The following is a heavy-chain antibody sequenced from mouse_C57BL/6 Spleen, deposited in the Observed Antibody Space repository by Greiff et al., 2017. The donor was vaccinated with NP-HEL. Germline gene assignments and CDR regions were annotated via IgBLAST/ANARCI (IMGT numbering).Heavy chain of an antibody. D-gene: IGHD1-1*02. CDR2: IDPSDSYT. CDR1: GYTFTSYW. J-gene: IGHJ2*01. V-gene: IGHV1-69*01. Sequence: VQLQQPGAELVMPGASVKLSCKASGYTFTSYWMHWVKQRPGQGLEWIGEIDPSDSYTNYNQKFKGKSTLTVDKSSSTAYMQLSSLTSEDSAVYYCARKGTRGYFDYWGQGTTLTVSS. CDR3: ARKGTRGYFDY.